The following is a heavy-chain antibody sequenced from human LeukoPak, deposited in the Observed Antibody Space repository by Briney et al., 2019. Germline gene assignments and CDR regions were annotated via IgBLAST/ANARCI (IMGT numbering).Heavy chain of an antibody. CDR1: GFTFSNYA. Sequence: GGSLRLSCAASGFTFSNYAMSWVRQAPGKGLEWVSAISGSGGSTYYADSVRGRFTISRDNSKSTLYLQMNSLRAEDTAVYYCARVPTGYSSGWGDYWGQGTLVTVSS. CDR3: ARVPTGYSSGWGDY. J-gene: IGHJ4*02. CDR2: ISGSGGST. V-gene: IGHV3-23*01. D-gene: IGHD6-19*01.